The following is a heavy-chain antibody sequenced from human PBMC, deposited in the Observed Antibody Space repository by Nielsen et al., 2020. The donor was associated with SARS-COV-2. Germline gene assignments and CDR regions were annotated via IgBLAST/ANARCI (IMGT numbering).Heavy chain of an antibody. J-gene: IGHJ6*02. Sequence: GESLKISCAASGFTFSSYWMHWVRQAPGKGLVWVSRINSDGSSTSYADSVKGRFTISRDNAKNTLYLQMNSLRAEDTAVYYCARENVLQRYGGNSSPYYYYGMDVWGQGTTVTVSS. CDR1: GFTFSSYW. CDR3: ARENVLQRYGGNSSPYYYYGMDV. D-gene: IGHD4-23*01. V-gene: IGHV3-74*01. CDR2: INSDGSST.